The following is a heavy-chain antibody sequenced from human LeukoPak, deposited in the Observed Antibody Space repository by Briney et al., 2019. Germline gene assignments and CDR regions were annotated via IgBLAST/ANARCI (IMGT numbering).Heavy chain of an antibody. CDR1: GGSISSSSYY. D-gene: IGHD3-3*01. CDR3: ARRYDFWSGYYTFFDY. J-gene: IGHJ4*02. V-gene: IGHV4-39*01. Sequence: SETLSLTCTVSGGSISSSSYYWGWIRQPPGKGLEWIGSIYYSGSTYYNPSLKSRVTISVDTPKNQFSLKLSSVTAADTAVYYCARRYDFWSGYYTFFDYWGQGTLVTVSS. CDR2: IYYSGST.